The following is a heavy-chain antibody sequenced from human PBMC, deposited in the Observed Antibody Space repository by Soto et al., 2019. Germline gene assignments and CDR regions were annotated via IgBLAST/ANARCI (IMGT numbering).Heavy chain of an antibody. J-gene: IGHJ4*02. V-gene: IGHV2-5*02. CDR1: GFSLSTSGVG. D-gene: IGHD5-18*01. CDR3: AHHVDTGDY. CDR2: IYWDDDK. Sequence: QITLKESGPTLVKPTQTLTLTCTFSGFSLSTSGVGVGWIRQPPGKALEWLALIYWDDDKRYSPSLKSRLTIXKDPSKHQVVLTMTNMAPVDTATYYCAHHVDTGDYWGQGTLVTVSS.